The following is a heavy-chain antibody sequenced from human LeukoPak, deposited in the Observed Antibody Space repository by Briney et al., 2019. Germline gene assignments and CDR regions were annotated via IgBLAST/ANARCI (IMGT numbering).Heavy chain of an antibody. Sequence: SQTLSLTCGISGDSVSSNSATWNWVRQSPSRGLEWLGRIYYRSKWFNDYAVSVRGRITINPDTSKNQFSLQLNSVTPEDTAVYYCAGAVVGFDYWGQGTLVTVSS. CDR3: AGAVVGFDY. D-gene: IGHD2-15*01. J-gene: IGHJ4*02. CDR2: IYYRSKWFN. V-gene: IGHV6-1*01. CDR1: GDSVSSNSAT.